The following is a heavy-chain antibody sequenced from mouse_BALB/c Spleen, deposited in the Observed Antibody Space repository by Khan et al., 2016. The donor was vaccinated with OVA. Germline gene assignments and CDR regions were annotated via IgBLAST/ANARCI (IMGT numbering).Heavy chain of an antibody. CDR1: GYTFTSYE. Sequence: QVQLKQSGAELVKPGASVKLSCKASGYTFTSYEINWVRQRPEQGLEWIGWMFPGDGSTKYNENFKGKATLTTDKSSSTAYMQLSRLTSECSGGYFCARGGYGGFAYWGQGTLVTVSA. J-gene: IGHJ3*01. CDR2: MFPGDGST. D-gene: IGHD2-14*01. V-gene: IGHV1-85*01. CDR3: ARGGYGGFAY.